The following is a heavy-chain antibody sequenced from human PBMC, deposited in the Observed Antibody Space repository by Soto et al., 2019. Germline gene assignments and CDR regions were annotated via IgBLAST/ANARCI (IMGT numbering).Heavy chain of an antibody. Sequence: GGSLRLSCAASGFTCSGYWMSWVRQAPGKGLEWVANIKQDGSETYYVDSMKGRFTISRDNAKNSLYLQMNSLRAEDTALYYCARGRTYTWNYVASFDSWGQGTLVTVSS. CDR3: ARGRTYTWNYVASFDS. V-gene: IGHV3-7*01. D-gene: IGHD1-7*01. J-gene: IGHJ4*02. CDR1: GFTCSGYW. CDR2: IKQDGSET.